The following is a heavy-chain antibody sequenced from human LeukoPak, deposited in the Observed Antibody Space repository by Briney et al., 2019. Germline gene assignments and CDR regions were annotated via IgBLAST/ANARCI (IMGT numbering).Heavy chain of an antibody. V-gene: IGHV1-8*01. Sequence: GASVKVSCKASGYTFTSYDINWVRQATGQGLEWMGWMNPNSGNTGYAQKFQGRVTMTRNTSISTAYMELSSLRSEDTAVYYCARDLEEAAYFDYWGQGTLVTVSS. CDR1: GYTFTSYD. D-gene: IGHD2-15*01. J-gene: IGHJ4*02. CDR2: MNPNSGNT. CDR3: ARDLEEAAYFDY.